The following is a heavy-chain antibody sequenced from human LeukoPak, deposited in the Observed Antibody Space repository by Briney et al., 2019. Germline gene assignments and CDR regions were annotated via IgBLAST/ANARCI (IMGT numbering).Heavy chain of an antibody. CDR1: GGTFSSYA. V-gene: IGHV1-46*01. CDR2: INPSGDST. J-gene: IGHJ4*02. CDR3: ARHPSPQLHHFDY. Sequence: EASVKVSCKASGGTFSSYAISWVRQAPGQGLEWMGIINPSGDSTSYEQRFQGRLTMTRDTSTNTVYMELSSLRSEDTAVYYCARHPSPQLHHFDYWGQGTLVTVSS. D-gene: IGHD2-2*01.